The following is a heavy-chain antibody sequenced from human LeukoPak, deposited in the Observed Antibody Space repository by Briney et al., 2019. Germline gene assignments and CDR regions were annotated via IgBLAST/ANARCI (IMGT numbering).Heavy chain of an antibody. CDR3: ARAGYDFWSGYCYYYYMDV. J-gene: IGHJ6*03. V-gene: IGHV1-18*01. CDR2: ISAYNGNT. Sequence: ASVKVSCKASGYTFTSYGISWVRQAPGQGLEWMGWISAYNGNTNYAQKLQGRVTMTTDTSTSTAYMELRSLRSDDTAVYYCARAGYDFWSGYCYYYYMDVWGKGTTVTVSS. CDR1: GYTFTSYG. D-gene: IGHD3-3*01.